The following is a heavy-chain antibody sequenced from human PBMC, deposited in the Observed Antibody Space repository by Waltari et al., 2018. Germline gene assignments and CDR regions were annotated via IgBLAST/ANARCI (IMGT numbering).Heavy chain of an antibody. CDR2: IYYSGST. D-gene: IGHD6-13*01. V-gene: IGHV4-39*07. CDR1: GGSISSSRYY. CDR3: ARDSIAAATSFDY. Sequence: QLQLQESGPGLVKPSETLSLTCTVSGGSISSSRYYWGWNRQPPGKGLEWIGSIYYSGSTYYNPSLKSRVTISVDTSKNQFSLKLSSVTAADTAVYYCARDSIAAATSFDYWGQGTLVTVSS. J-gene: IGHJ4*02.